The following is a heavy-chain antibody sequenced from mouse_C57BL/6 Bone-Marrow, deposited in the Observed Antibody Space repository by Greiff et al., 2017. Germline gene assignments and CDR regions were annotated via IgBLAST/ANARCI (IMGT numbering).Heavy chain of an antibody. CDR3: AREVIYDGYYYFDY. J-gene: IGHJ2*01. Sequence: VQLQQPGPELVKPGASVKIPCKASGYTFTDYNMDWVKQSHGKSLEWIGDINPNNGGTIYNQKFKGKATLTVDKSSSTANMELRSLTSEDTAVYYCAREVIYDGYYYFDYWGQGTTLTVSS. CDR2: INPNNGGT. D-gene: IGHD2-3*01. V-gene: IGHV1-18*01. CDR1: GYTFTDYN.